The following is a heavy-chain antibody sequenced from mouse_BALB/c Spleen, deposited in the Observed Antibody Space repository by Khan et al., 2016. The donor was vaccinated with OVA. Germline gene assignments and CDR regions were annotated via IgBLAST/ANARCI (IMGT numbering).Heavy chain of an antibody. V-gene: IGHV3-2*02. CDR1: AYSITSGYA. J-gene: IGHJ2*01. Sequence: EVQLQESGPGLVKPSQSLSLTCTVTAYSITSGYAWNWIRQFPGNKLDWMGYIRYSGDTSYTPSLKSRISITRDTSKNQFSLQLNSVTTEDTATYYCARGNYYGYYFDYWGQGTTLTVSS. CDR2: IRYSGDT. D-gene: IGHD1-1*01. CDR3: ARGNYYGYYFDY.